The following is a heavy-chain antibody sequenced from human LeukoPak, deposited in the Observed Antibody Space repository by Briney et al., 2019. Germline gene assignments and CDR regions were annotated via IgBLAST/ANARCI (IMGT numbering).Heavy chain of an antibody. CDR1: GYTFMNYY. CDR2: INPSGGST. D-gene: IGHD3-22*01. Sequence: ASVKVSCKASGYTFMNYYMHWVRQAPGQGLEWMGIINPSGGSTSYAQKLQGRVTMTTDTSTSTAYMELRSLRSDDTAVYYCARDSPNYYDSSGYYYPFDYWGQGTLVTVSS. J-gene: IGHJ4*02. V-gene: IGHV1-46*01. CDR3: ARDSPNYYDSSGYYYPFDY.